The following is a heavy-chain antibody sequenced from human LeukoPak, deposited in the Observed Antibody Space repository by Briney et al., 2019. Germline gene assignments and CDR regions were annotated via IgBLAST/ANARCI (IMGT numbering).Heavy chain of an antibody. V-gene: IGHV3-74*01. CDR3: TRSHYYDSSGYYFYYGMDV. D-gene: IGHD3-22*01. CDR1: GFTFSSYW. Sequence: SGGSLRLSCAASGFTFSSYWMHWVRQSPGKGLVWVSRISSDGSTTRYADSVKGRFTISRDNAKNTLYLQMNSLRAEDTAVYYCTRSHYYDSSGYYFYYGMDVWGQGTTVTVSS. CDR2: ISSDGSTT. J-gene: IGHJ6*02.